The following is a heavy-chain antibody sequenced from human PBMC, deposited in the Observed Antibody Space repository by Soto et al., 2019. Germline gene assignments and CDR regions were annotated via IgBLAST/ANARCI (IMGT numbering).Heavy chain of an antibody. CDR3: AKDSGITMIVVVPRSFDY. D-gene: IGHD3-22*01. Sequence: EVQLLESGGGLVQPGGSLRLSCAASGFTFSSYAMIWVRQAPGKGLEWVSAISGSGGSTYYADPVKGRFSLSRDNSKNTQYLQMNSLRAEDTAVYYCAKDSGITMIVVVPRSFDYWGQGTLVTVSS. V-gene: IGHV3-23*01. CDR1: GFTFSSYA. CDR2: ISGSGGST. J-gene: IGHJ4*02.